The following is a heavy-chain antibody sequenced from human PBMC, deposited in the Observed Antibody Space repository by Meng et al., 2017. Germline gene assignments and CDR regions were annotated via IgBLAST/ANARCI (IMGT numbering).Heavy chain of an antibody. CDR1: GFTFSSYW. D-gene: IGHD4-23*01. J-gene: IGHJ4*02. CDR2: IKQDGSEK. Sequence: GGSLRLSCAASGFTFSSYWMSWVRQAPGKELEWVANIKQDGSEKYYVDSVKGRFTISRDNAKNSLYLQMNSLRAEDTAVYYCAREPGGAYGGNSYYFDYWGQGTLVTVSS. CDR3: AREPGGAYGGNSYYFDY. V-gene: IGHV3-7*01.